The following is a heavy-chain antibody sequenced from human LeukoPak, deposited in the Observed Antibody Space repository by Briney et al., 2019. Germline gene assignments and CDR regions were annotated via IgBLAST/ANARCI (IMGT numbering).Heavy chain of an antibody. D-gene: IGHD2-2*01. V-gene: IGHV4-61*02. Sequence: SETLSLTCTVSGDSISRGNNYWTWIRQPAGKGLEWIGRISTSGNTNYNPSLKSQVTISGDTSKNQFSLKLSSVTAADTAVYYCARAGAGREYQLPFDYWGQGTLVTVAS. CDR1: GDSISRGNNY. CDR3: ARAGAGREYQLPFDY. CDR2: ISTSGNT. J-gene: IGHJ4*02.